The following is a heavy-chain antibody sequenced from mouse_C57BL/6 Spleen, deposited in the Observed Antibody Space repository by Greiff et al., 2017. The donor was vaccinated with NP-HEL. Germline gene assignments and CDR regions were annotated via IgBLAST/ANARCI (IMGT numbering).Heavy chain of an antibody. V-gene: IGHV1-55*01. J-gene: IGHJ4*01. Sequence: QVQLQQSGPELVKPGASVKISCKASGYTFTSYWITWVKQRPGQGLEWIGDIYPGSGSTNYNEKFKSKATLTVDTSSSTAYMQLSSLTSEDSAVYYCARDGDYAMDYWGQGTSVTVSS. CDR3: ARDGDYAMDY. CDR1: GYTFTSYW. CDR2: IYPGSGST.